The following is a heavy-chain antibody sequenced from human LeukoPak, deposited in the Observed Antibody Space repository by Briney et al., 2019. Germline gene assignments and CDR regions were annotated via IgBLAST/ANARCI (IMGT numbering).Heavy chain of an antibody. J-gene: IGHJ5*02. V-gene: IGHV4-59*01. CDR2: IYYSGST. D-gene: IGHD3-16*01. Sequence: SETLSLTCTVSGGSISSYYWSWLRQPPGKGLEWIGYIYYSGSTNYNPSLKSRVTISVDTSKNKFSLKLSSVPAWDTAVYYCAREYDGGATNWFAPWGQGTLVTVSS. CDR1: GGSISSYY. CDR3: AREYDGGATNWFAP.